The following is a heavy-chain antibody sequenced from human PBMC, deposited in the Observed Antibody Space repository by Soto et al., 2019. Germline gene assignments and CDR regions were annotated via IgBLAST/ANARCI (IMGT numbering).Heavy chain of an antibody. Sequence: GGSLRLSCAASGFTFSSYAMSWVRQAPGKGLEWVSAISGSGGSTYYADSVKGRFTISRDNSKNTLYLQMNSLRAEDTAVYYCVKYGNIVVVPAHMDVWGQGTTVTVSS. CDR1: GFTFSSYA. V-gene: IGHV3-23*01. J-gene: IGHJ6*02. CDR3: VKYGNIVVVPAHMDV. D-gene: IGHD2-2*01. CDR2: ISGSGGST.